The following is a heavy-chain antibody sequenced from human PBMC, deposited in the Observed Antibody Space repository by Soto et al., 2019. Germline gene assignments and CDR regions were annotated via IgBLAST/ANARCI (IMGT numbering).Heavy chain of an antibody. D-gene: IGHD3-22*01. CDR1: GFTFSSYS. J-gene: IGHJ5*02. CDR2: ISSSSSYI. Sequence: GGSLRLSCAASGFTFSSYSMNWVRQAPGKGLEWVSSISSSSSYIYYADSVKGRFTISRDKAKNSLYLQMNSLRAEDTAVYYCARDLWLEADYYDSSGSNLWGQGTLVTVSS. V-gene: IGHV3-21*01. CDR3: ARDLWLEADYYDSSGSNL.